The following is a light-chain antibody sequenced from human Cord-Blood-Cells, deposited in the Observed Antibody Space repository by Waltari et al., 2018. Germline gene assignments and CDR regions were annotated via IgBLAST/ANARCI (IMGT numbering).Light chain of an antibody. J-gene: IGLJ3*02. Sequence: NFMLTQPHSVSESPGKTVTISCTGSSGSIDSNYVQWYQQRPASAPTTVIYEDNQRPAGVPVLSSGSIDSSSNSDSVTSSGMKTEYEADYYCQSYDSSNQVFGGGTKLTVL. CDR1: SGSIDSNY. CDR3: QSYDSSNQV. CDR2: EDN. V-gene: IGLV6-57*02.